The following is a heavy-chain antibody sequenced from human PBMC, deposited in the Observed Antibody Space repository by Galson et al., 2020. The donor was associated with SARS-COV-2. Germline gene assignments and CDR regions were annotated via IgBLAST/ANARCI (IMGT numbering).Heavy chain of an antibody. CDR1: AYTLTELS. Sequence: GESLKISCKVSAYTLTELSMHWVRQAPGKGLEWMGGFDPEDGETIYAQKFQGRVTMTEDTSTDTAYMELSSLRSEDTAVYYCATGIAVALGYWFDPWGQGTLVTVSS. J-gene: IGHJ5*02. D-gene: IGHD6-19*01. CDR3: ATGIAVALGYWFDP. V-gene: IGHV1-24*01. CDR2: FDPEDGET.